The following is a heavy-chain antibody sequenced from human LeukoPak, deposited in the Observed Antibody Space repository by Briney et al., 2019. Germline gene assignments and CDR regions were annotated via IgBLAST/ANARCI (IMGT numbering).Heavy chain of an antibody. D-gene: IGHD3-22*01. V-gene: IGHV3-23*01. CDR1: GFTFSSYA. J-gene: IGHJ4*02. CDR3: AKGTYYYDSSGYSVDY. Sequence: GGSLRLSCAASGFTFSSYAMSWVRQAPGKGLEWVLSISGSGGSTYYADSVKGRFTISRDNSKNTLYLQMNSLRAEDTAVYYCAKGTYYYDSSGYSVDYWGQGTLVTVSS. CDR2: ISGSGGST.